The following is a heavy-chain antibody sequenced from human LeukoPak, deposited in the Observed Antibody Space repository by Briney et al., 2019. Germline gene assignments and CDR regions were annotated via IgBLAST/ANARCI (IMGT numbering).Heavy chain of an antibody. CDR3: ARTVTGTSDY. J-gene: IGHJ4*02. CDR2: IYYSGGT. D-gene: IGHD1-20*01. V-gene: IGHV4-31*11. CDR1: GGSFSGYY. Sequence: PSETLSLTCAVYGGSFSGYYWSWIRQHPGKGLEWIGYIYYSGGTYYSPSLKSRVTISVDTSKNQFSLKLSSVTAADTAVYYCARTVTGTSDYWGQGTLVTVSS.